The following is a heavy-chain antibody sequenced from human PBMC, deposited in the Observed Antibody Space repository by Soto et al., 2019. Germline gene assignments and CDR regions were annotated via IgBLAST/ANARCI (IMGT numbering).Heavy chain of an antibody. J-gene: IGHJ4*02. CDR3: ARDGVDRSGYYAATDY. CDR2: ISSSSSYI. CDR1: GFTFSSYS. V-gene: IGHV3-21*01. D-gene: IGHD3-22*01. Sequence: EVQLVESGGGLVKPGGSLRLSCAASGFTFSSYSMNWVRQAPGKGLEWVSSISSSSSYIYYADSVKGRFTISRDNAKNSPYLQMNSPRAEDTAVYYCARDGVDRSGYYAATDYWGQGTLVTVSS.